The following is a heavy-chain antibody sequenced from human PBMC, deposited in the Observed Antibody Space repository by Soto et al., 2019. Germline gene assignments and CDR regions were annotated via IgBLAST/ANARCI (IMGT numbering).Heavy chain of an antibody. CDR1: GGSISSSGYS. V-gene: IGHV4-61*08. D-gene: IGHD1-26*01. Sequence: SETLSLTCAVSGGSISSSGYSWSWNRQPPGKGLEWIEYIYYSGSTNYNPSLKSRVTISVDTSKNQFSLKLSSVTAADTAVYYWARGATTGWFDHWGQGTLVTVSS. CDR3: ARGATTGWFDH. J-gene: IGHJ5*02. CDR2: IYYSGST.